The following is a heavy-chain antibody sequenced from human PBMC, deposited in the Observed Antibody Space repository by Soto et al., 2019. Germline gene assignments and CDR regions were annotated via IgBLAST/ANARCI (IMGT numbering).Heavy chain of an antibody. CDR1: GFSLSTTAEG. D-gene: IGHD2-2*01. J-gene: IGHJ4*02. CDR3: AHGACSSADCYPNPYLDY. V-gene: IGHV2-5*02. CDR2: IYWDEDE. Sequence: QITLKESGPTLVKPTQTLTLTCTFSGFSLSTTAEGVGWIRQPPGKALEWLALIYWDEDERYSPSLKSSLTSTKDTSKSQVVLTMTNVDPVDTATYYVAHGACSSADCYPNPYLDYWGQGILVTVSS.